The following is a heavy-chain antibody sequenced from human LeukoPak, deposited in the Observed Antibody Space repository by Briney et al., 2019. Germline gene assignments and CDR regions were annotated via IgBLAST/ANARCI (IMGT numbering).Heavy chain of an antibody. J-gene: IGHJ4*02. V-gene: IGHV3-13*01. CDR1: GFTLSTHD. CDR2: IGAAGGT. CDR3: ARGWERGFDC. Sequence: GGSLRLSCAASGFTLSTHDMVWVRQITGKGLEWVSAIGAAGGTYYPGSVKGRFTISRENAKNSLYLQMSNLRVGDTAVYYCARGWERGFDCWGQGTLVTVSS. D-gene: IGHD1-26*01.